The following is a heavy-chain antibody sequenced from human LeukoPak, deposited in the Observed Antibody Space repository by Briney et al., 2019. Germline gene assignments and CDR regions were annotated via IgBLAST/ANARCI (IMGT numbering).Heavy chain of an antibody. V-gene: IGHV1-2*02. CDR3: ARDEVLRFLETYYYYGMDV. CDR1: GYTFTGYY. D-gene: IGHD3-3*01. Sequence: ASVKVSCKASGYTFTGYYMHWVRQAPGQGLEWMGWINPNSGATDYTQKFEGRVSMTRDTSISTAYMELSRLRSDDTAVYYCARDEVLRFLETYYYYGMDVWGQGTTVTVSS. J-gene: IGHJ6*02. CDR2: INPNSGAT.